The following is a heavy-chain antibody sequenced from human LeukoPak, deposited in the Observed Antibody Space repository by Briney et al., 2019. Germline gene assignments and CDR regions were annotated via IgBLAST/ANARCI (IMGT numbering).Heavy chain of an antibody. Sequence: PSQTLSLTCAVSGGSISSGGYSWSWIRQPPGKGLEWIGYIYHSGSTYYNPSLKSRVTISVDRSKNQFSLKLSSVTAADTAVYYCARGGPYGPDAFDIWGQGTMVTVS. D-gene: IGHD3-10*01. CDR2: IYHSGST. CDR1: GGSISSGGYS. J-gene: IGHJ3*02. V-gene: IGHV4-30-2*01. CDR3: ARGGPYGPDAFDI.